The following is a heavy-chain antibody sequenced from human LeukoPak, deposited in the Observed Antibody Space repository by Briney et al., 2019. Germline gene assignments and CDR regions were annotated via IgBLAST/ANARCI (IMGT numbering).Heavy chain of an antibody. CDR3: ARDGAPALRDTGQAPYYYYYYYMDV. V-gene: IGHV1-2*02. Sequence: ASVKVSCKASGYTFTDYEINWVRQAPGQGLEWMGWINPNSGGTNYAQKFQGRVTMTRHTSISTAYMELSRLRSDDTAVYYCARDGAPALRDTGQAPYYYYYYYMDVWGKGTTVTVSS. CDR1: GYTFTDYE. CDR2: INPNSGGT. D-gene: IGHD6-25*01. J-gene: IGHJ6*03.